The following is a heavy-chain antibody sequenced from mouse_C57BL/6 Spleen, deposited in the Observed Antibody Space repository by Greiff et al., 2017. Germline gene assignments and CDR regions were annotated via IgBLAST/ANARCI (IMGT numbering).Heavy chain of an antibody. Sequence: EVQLQQSGPELVKPGASVKISCKASGYSFTGYYMNWVKQSPEKSLEWIGEINPSTGGTTYNQKFKAKATLTVDKSSSTAYMQLKSLTSEDSAVYYCARSSGYDIYYYAMDYWGQGTSGTVSS. J-gene: IGHJ4*01. CDR2: INPSTGGT. V-gene: IGHV1-42*01. CDR3: ARSSGYDIYYYAMDY. D-gene: IGHD2-2*01. CDR1: GYSFTGYY.